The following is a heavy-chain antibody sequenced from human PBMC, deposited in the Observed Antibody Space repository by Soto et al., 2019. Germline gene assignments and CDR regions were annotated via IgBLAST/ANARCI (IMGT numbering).Heavy chain of an antibody. CDR3: ARRVVVVAATQEFFHYFDY. CDR1: GGSISSSSYY. CDR2: IYYSGST. J-gene: IGHJ4*02. D-gene: IGHD2-15*01. Sequence: SETLSLTCTVSGGSISSSSYYWGWIRQPPGKGLEWIGSIYYSGSTYYNPSLKSRVTISVDTSKNQFSLKLSSVTAADTAVYYCARRVVVVAATQEFFHYFDYWGQGTLVTVSS. V-gene: IGHV4-39*01.